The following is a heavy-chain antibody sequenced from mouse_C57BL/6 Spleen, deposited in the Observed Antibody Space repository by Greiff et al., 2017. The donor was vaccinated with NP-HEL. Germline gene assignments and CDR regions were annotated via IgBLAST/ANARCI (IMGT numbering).Heavy chain of an antibody. V-gene: IGHV1-52*01. CDR3: AREEAYYSNYGFAY. Sequence: QVQLKQPGAELVRPGSSVKLSCKASGYTFTSYWMHWVKQRPIQGLEWIGNIDPSDSETHYNQKFKDKATLTVDKSSSTAYMQLSSLTSEDSAVYYCAREEAYYSNYGFAYWGQGTLVTVSA. D-gene: IGHD2-5*01. J-gene: IGHJ3*01. CDR2: IDPSDSET. CDR1: GYTFTSYW.